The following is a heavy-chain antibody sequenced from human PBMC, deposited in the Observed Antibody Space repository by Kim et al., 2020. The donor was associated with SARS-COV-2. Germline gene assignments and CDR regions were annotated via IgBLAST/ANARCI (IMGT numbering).Heavy chain of an antibody. Sequence: SETLSLTCTVSGGSISSSSYYWGWIRQPPGKGLEWIGSIYYSGSTYYNPSLKSRVTISVDTSKNQFSLKLSSVTAADTAVYYCARDRASILTGYPGDGMDVWGQGTTVTVSS. D-gene: IGHD3-9*01. CDR1: GGSISSSSYY. J-gene: IGHJ6*02. CDR3: ARDRASILTGYPGDGMDV. V-gene: IGHV4-39*07. CDR2: IYYSGST.